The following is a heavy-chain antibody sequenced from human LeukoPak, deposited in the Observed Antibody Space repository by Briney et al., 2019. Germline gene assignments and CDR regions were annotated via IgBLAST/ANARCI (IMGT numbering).Heavy chain of an antibody. V-gene: IGHV4-39*07. CDR3: ARAIYYYMDV. J-gene: IGHJ6*03. CDR2: IYYRGSS. Sequence: PSETLSLTCTVSGGSIRSSSYYWGWIRQPPGKGLEWIGSIYYRGSSHYDPSLKSRVTISVDTSKNQFSLKLSSVTAADTAVYYCARAIYYYMDVWGKGTTVTISS. CDR1: GGSIRSSSYY.